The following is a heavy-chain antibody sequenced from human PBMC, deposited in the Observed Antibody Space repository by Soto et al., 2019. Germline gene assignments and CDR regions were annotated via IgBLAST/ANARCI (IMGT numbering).Heavy chain of an antibody. CDR3: ADSWLPTCY. D-gene: IGHD5-12*01. J-gene: IGHJ4*02. Sequence: EEHLVESGGGLVQPGGSLRLSCAASGFSFSHYWMHWVRQAPGKGLVWVSRISPDGRTTTYADSVKGRLTISRDNAKSTLYLQLNSLVVEDGAVYYCADSWLPTCYWGPGSLATVSS. CDR2: ISPDGRTT. CDR1: GFSFSHYW. V-gene: IGHV3-74*01.